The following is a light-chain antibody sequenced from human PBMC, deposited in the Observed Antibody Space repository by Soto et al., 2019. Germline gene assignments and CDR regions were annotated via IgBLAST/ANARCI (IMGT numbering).Light chain of an antibody. CDR3: QQYDDFPL. CDR2: DAS. CDR1: HDIINH. Sequence: DIQMTQSPSSLSASVGDRVTITCQASHDIINHSNWYQQKPGKAPKLLIYDASNLEIGVPSRFSGSGSGTDFSFTISSLQPEDIATYYCQQYDDFPLFGPGTKVEIK. J-gene: IGKJ3*01. V-gene: IGKV1-33*01.